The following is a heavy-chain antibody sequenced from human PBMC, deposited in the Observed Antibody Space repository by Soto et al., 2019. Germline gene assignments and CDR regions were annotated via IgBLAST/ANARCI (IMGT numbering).Heavy chain of an antibody. Sequence: SDTLSLTCAVYGGSFSGYYWSWIRQPPGKGLEWIGEINHSGSTNYNPSLKSRVTISVDTSKNQFSLKLSSVTAADTAVYYCARATLNTGYYYYYGMDVWGQGTTVT. CDR2: INHSGST. J-gene: IGHJ6*02. D-gene: IGHD4-4*01. CDR1: GGSFSGYY. CDR3: ARATLNTGYYYYYGMDV. V-gene: IGHV4-34*01.